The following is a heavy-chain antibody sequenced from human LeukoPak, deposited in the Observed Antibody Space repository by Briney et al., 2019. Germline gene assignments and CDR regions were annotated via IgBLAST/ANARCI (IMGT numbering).Heavy chain of an antibody. CDR2: ISYDGSNK. CDR3: AREAWFDP. J-gene: IGHJ5*02. CDR1: GFTFSSYA. Sequence: GRSLRLSCAASGFTFSSYAMHWVRQAPGKGLEWVAVISYDGSNKYYADSVKGRFTISRDNSKNTLYLQMNSLRAEDTAVYYCAREAWFDPWGQGTLATVSS. V-gene: IGHV3-30*04.